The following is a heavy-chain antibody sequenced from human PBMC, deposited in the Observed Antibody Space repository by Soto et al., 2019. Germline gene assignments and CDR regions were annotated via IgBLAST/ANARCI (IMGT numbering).Heavy chain of an antibody. V-gene: IGHV3-23*01. CDR3: ARGSRDSYPGSRSFDL. CDR1: GITFRSLV. Sequence: GGSLRISCVAPGITFRSLVMSWVRQAPGEGLEWVSTTTDPDGDRKYADSVRGRFTISRDNSKNTLYLQMSSLRAEDSAVYFCARGSRDSYPGSRSFDLRGRGTRVTVSS. J-gene: IGHJ4*02. CDR2: TTDPDGDR. D-gene: IGHD3-10*01.